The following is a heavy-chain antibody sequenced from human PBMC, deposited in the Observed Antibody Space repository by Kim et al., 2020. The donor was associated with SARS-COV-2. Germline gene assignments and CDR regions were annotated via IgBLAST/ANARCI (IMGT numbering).Heavy chain of an antibody. CDR3: GKRGTGSSWNPTQD. J-gene: IGHJ4*02. V-gene: IGHV3-23*01. CDR2: IYSDGST. CDR1: GFTLSSCA. Sequence: GGSLRLSCAVSGFTLSSCAMSWVRQAPGKGLEWVSAIYSDGSTHYADSVKGRSTISRDISTNTLFLQMNSLRVGDTAIYYCGKRGTGSSWNPTQDWGQGTPVHGSS. D-gene: IGHD1-1*01.